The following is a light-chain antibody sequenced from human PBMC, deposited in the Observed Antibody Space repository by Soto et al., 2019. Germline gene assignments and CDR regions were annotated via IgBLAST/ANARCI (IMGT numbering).Light chain of an antibody. J-gene: IGLJ2*01. CDR1: SSNIGAGYD. Sequence: QSVLTQPPSVSGAPGQRVTISCTASSSNIGAGYDVHWYQQLPGTAPKLLIYGNSNRPSGVPDRFSGSKSGTSASLAITGLQAEDEADYYCQSYDSSLDAVFGGGTKLTVL. CDR3: QSYDSSLDAV. V-gene: IGLV1-40*01. CDR2: GNS.